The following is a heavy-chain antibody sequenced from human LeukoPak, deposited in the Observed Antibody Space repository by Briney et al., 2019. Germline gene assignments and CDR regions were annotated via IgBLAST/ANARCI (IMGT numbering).Heavy chain of an antibody. V-gene: IGHV3-21*01. D-gene: IGHD5-18*01. CDR3: ARGKIQLYDAFDI. CDR2: ISSSSSYI. J-gene: IGHJ3*02. Sequence: GGSLRLSCAASGFTFSSYSMNWVRQAPGKGLEWVSSISSSSSYIYYADSVKGRFTISRDNAKNSLYLQMNSLRAEDTAVYYCARGKIQLYDAFDIWGQGTMVTVSS. CDR1: GFTFSSYS.